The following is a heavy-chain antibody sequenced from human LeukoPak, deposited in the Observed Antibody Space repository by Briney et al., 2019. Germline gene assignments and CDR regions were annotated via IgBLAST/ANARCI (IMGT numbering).Heavy chain of an antibody. D-gene: IGHD2-15*01. CDR2: INHSGST. V-gene: IGHV4-34*01. CDR3: ARGRHCSGGSCFRHSYNWFDP. Sequence: SETLSLTCAVYGGSFRGYYWSWIRQPPGKGLEWIGEINHSGSTNYNPSLESRVTISVDTSKNQFSLKLGSVTAADTAVYYCARGRHCSGGSCFRHSYNWFDPWGQGTLVTVSS. J-gene: IGHJ5*02. CDR1: GGSFRGYY.